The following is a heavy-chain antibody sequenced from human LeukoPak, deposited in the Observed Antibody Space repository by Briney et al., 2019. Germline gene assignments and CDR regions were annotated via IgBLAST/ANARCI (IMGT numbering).Heavy chain of an antibody. CDR1: GFTFSSYS. V-gene: IGHV3-21*01. Sequence: GGSLRLSCAAPGFTFSSYSMNWVRQAPGKGLEWVSSISSSSSYIYYADSVKGRFTISRDNAKNSLYLQMNSLRAEDTAVYYCARDYCSSTSCYAVWFDPWGQGTLVTVSS. D-gene: IGHD2-2*01. J-gene: IGHJ5*02. CDR3: ARDYCSSTSCYAVWFDP. CDR2: ISSSSSYI.